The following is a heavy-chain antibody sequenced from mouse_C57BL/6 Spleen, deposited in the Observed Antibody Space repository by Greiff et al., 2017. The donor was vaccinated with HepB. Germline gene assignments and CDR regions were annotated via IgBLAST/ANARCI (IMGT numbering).Heavy chain of an antibody. V-gene: IGHV1-59*01. CDR3: ARDSNYSYWYFDV. CDR2: IDPSDSYT. Sequence: VQLQQPGAELVRPGTSVRLSCKASGYTFTSYWMHWVKQRPGQGLEWIGVIDPSDSYTNYNQKFKGKATLTVDTSSSTAYMQLSSLTSEDSAVYYCARDSNYSYWYFDVWGTGTTVTVSS. D-gene: IGHD2-5*01. CDR1: GYTFTSYW. J-gene: IGHJ1*03.